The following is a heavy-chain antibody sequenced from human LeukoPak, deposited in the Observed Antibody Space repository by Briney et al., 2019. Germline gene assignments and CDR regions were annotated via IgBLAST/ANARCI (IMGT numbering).Heavy chain of an antibody. CDR1: GFTFSSYS. V-gene: IGHV3-21*01. CDR3: ARDRGVINSYYYYGMDV. CDR2: ISSSSSSYI. Sequence: PGRSLRLSCAASGFTFSSYSMNWVRQAPGKGLEWVSSISSSSSSYIYYADSVKGRFTISRDNAKNSLYLQMNSLRAEDTAVYYCARDRGVINSYYYYGMDVWGQGTTVTVSS. J-gene: IGHJ6*02. D-gene: IGHD3-10*01.